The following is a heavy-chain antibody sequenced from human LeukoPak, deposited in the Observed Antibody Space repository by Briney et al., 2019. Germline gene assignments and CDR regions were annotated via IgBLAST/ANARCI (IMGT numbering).Heavy chain of an antibody. J-gene: IGHJ4*02. CDR3: AKDLRDSSSAFDY. CDR2: ISSSGSTI. V-gene: IGHV3-11*01. D-gene: IGHD6-6*01. Sequence: GGSLRLSCAASGFTFSDYYMSWIRQAPGKGLEWVSYISSSGSTIYYADSVKGRFTISRDNAKNSLYLQMNSLRAEDTAVYYCAKDLRDSSSAFDYWGQGTLVTVSS. CDR1: GFTFSDYY.